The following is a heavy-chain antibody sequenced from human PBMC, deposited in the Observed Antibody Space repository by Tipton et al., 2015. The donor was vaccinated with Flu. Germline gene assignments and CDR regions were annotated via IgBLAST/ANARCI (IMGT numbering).Heavy chain of an antibody. Sequence: SLRLSCAASGFAFSNYAMAWVRQAPGKGLEWVSAIIGSGGHSFYADSVEGRFTISRDNSNNMLFLQMNSLRADDTAVYYCAKRSMTGHYCDFWGQGTLVTVSS. CDR2: IIGSGGHS. J-gene: IGHJ4*02. V-gene: IGHV3-23*01. CDR1: GFAFSNYA. D-gene: IGHD3-9*01. CDR3: AKRSMTGHYCDF.